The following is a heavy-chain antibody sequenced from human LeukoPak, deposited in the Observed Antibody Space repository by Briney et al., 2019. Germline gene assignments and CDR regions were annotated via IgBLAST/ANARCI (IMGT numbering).Heavy chain of an antibody. CDR3: ARERIDYDSSGYYTHYFDY. Sequence: SETLSLTCAVYGGSFSGYYWSWIRQPPGKGLEWIGYIYYSGSTNYNPSLKSRVTISVDTSKNQFSLKLSSVTAADTAVYYCARERIDYDSSGYYTHYFDYWGQGTLVTVSS. D-gene: IGHD3-22*01. J-gene: IGHJ4*02. CDR1: GGSFSGYY. CDR2: IYYSGST. V-gene: IGHV4-59*01.